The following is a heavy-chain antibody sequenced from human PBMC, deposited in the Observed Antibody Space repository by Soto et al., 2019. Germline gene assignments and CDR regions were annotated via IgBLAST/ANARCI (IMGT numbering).Heavy chain of an antibody. CDR1: RYTFTNFY. J-gene: IGHJ6*02. CDR3: ARNTATVVTPLGMDV. Sequence: ASVKVSCKASRYTFTNFYIHWLRQAPGQGLEWMGIINPSGGSTTYPQKFQGRVTMTRDTSTSTVHMELITLRSEDTAMYYCARNTATVVTPLGMDVWGQGTTVTVSS. CDR2: INPSGGST. V-gene: IGHV1-46*01. D-gene: IGHD4-17*01.